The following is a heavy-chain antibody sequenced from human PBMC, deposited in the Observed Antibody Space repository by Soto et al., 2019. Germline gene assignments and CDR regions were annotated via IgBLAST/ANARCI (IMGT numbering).Heavy chain of an antibody. J-gene: IGHJ4*02. V-gene: IGHV3-23*01. Sequence: GGSLRLSCAASGFTFNTYAVTWVRQAPGKGLEWVSITRGSGGATDYADSVKGRFAISRDNSKNTLYLQMNSLRAEDTAVYFCAKDRHSQIVVVVADYWGQGTLVTVSS. CDR3: AKDRHSQIVVVVADY. CDR2: TRGSGGAT. CDR1: GFTFNTYA. D-gene: IGHD2-15*01.